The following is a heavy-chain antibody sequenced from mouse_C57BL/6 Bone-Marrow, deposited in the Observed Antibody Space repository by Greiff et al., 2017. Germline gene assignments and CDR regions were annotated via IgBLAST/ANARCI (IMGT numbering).Heavy chain of an antibody. CDR3: TRNPLFITTVVPFDY. V-gene: IGHV5-17*01. CDR1: GFTFSDYG. D-gene: IGHD1-1*01. Sequence: EVQRVESGGGLVKPGGSLKLSCAASGFTFSDYGMHWVRQAPEKGLEWVAYISSGSGTIYYADTVKGRFTIARDNAKNTLFLQMTSLRSEDTALYDGTRNPLFITTVVPFDYWGQGTTLTVSS. J-gene: IGHJ2*01. CDR2: ISSGSGTI.